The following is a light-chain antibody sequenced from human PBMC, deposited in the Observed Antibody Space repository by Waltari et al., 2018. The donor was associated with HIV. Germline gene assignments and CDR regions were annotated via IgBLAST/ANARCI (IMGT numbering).Light chain of an antibody. CDR3: SSYTRADSLL. V-gene: IGLV2-14*01. CDR2: RVN. J-gene: IGLJ2*01. CDR1: NTDIGLYNL. Sequence: QSALTQPASVSGSPGQSITISCTGGNTDIGLYNLVCWYRQHPGQAPPLVIYRVNIRPSWFSDRFSGSQSGNTASLTISSLQAEDEVDDYCSSYTRADSLLFGGGTKLTVL.